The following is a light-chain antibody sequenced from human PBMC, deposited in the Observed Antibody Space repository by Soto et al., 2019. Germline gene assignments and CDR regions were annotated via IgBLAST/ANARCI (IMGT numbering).Light chain of an antibody. V-gene: IGKV3-11*01. Sequence: EVVLTQSPGTLSLSPGERATLSCRASQTVTSNYLAWYQQKPGQAPRLLIYDASNRATGIPARFSGSGSGTDFTLTISSLEPEDFAVYYCQQRSNWPLITFGQGTKVDIK. J-gene: IGKJ1*01. CDR3: QQRSNWPLIT. CDR1: QTVTSNY. CDR2: DAS.